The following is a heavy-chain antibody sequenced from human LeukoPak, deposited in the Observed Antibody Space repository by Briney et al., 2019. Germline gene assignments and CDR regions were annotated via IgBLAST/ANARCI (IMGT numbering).Heavy chain of an antibody. V-gene: IGHV5-51*01. Sequence: GESLKISCKGSGYSFTSYWIGWVRQMPGEGLEWMGIIYPGDSDTRYSPSFQGQVTISADKSISTAYLQWSSLKASDTAMYYCARLSYYYDSSGYSSPVTYYFDYWGQGTLVTVSS. D-gene: IGHD3-22*01. CDR3: ARLSYYYDSSGYSSPVTYYFDY. CDR2: IYPGDSDT. CDR1: GYSFTSYW. J-gene: IGHJ4*02.